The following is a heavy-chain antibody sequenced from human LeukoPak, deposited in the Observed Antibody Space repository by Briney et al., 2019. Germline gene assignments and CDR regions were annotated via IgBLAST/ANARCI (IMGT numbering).Heavy chain of an antibody. CDR3: ASMHTIVEVVDY. J-gene: IGHJ4*02. V-gene: IGHV3-30*04. Sequence: PGRSLRLSCEASGFTFSSYSMHWVRQAPGKGLEWVAVISYDGSNKYYADSLKGRFTISRDNSKNTLYLQMNSLRAEDTAVYYCASMHTIVEVVDYWGQGTLVTASS. CDR2: ISYDGSNK. CDR1: GFTFSSYS. D-gene: IGHD5-24*01.